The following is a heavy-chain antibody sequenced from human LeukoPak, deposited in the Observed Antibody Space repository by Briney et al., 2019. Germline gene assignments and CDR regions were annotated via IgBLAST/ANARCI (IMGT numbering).Heavy chain of an antibody. V-gene: IGHV4-4*07. CDR2: IYSNGNS. D-gene: IGHD6-13*01. CDR3: ARGFSSSWYGRYYYYYYYMDV. Sequence: SETLSLTCTVSGGSISRYYWSWIRQPAGKGLEWIGRIYSNGNSDYSPALKSRVTMSVDTSKNQFSLKLSSVTAADTAVYYCARGFSSSWYGRYYYYYYYMDVWGKGATVTVSS. CDR1: GGSISRYY. J-gene: IGHJ6*03.